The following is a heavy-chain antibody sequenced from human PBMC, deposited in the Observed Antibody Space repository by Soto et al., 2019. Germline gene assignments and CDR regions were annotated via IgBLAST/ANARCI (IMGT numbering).Heavy chain of an antibody. V-gene: IGHV1-2*02. Sequence: ASVKVSCKASGYTFTDYFIHWVRQAPGQGLEWMGWINPNSGGTNYAQKLQGRVTMTRDTSISTAYMELSSLKSDDTAVYYCARSGYCTSTCWFDFWGQGPLVTVSS. CDR1: GYTFTDYF. D-gene: IGHD2-2*03. CDR3: ARSGYCTSTCWFDF. J-gene: IGHJ5*01. CDR2: INPNSGGT.